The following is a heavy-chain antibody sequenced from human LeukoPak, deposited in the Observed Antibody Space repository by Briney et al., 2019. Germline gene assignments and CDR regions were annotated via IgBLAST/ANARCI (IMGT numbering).Heavy chain of an antibody. V-gene: IGHV3-33*06. CDR3: AKDSSSSSSYFDY. J-gene: IGHJ4*02. CDR2: IWYDGSNK. CDR1: GFTFSSYG. Sequence: GRSLRLSCAASGFTFSSYGMHWVRQAPGKGLEWVAVIWYDGSNKYYADSVKGRFTTSRDNSKNTLYLQMNSLRAEDTAAYYCAKDSSSSSSYFDYWGQGTLVTVSS. D-gene: IGHD6-6*01.